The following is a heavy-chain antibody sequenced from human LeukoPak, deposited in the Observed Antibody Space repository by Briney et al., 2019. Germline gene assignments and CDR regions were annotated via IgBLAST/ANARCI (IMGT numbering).Heavy chain of an antibody. D-gene: IGHD5-24*01. V-gene: IGHV1-46*01. Sequence: ASVKVSCKASGYTFTSYDINWVRQATGQGLEWMGIINPSGGSTSYAQKFQGRVTMTRDMSTSTVYMELSSLRPEDTAVYYCASIGDGYNYVDYWGQGTLVTVSS. CDR2: INPSGGST. J-gene: IGHJ4*02. CDR3: ASIGDGYNYVDY. CDR1: GYTFTSYD.